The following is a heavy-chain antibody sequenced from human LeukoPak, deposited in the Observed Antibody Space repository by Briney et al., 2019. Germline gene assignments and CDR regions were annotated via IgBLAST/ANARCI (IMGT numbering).Heavy chain of an antibody. D-gene: IGHD2-21*01. Sequence: SETLSLTCTVSGGSISSSSYYWGWIRQPPGKGLEWIGSIYYSGSTYYNPSLKSRVTMSVDTSKNQFSLELSSVTAADTAVYFCARHSGDCGGSTCYDYWGQGTLVTVSS. CDR1: GGSISSSSYY. J-gene: IGHJ4*02. V-gene: IGHV4-39*01. CDR2: IYYSGST. CDR3: ARHSGDCGGSTCYDY.